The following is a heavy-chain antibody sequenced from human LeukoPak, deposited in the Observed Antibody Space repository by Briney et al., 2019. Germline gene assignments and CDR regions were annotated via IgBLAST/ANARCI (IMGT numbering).Heavy chain of an antibody. CDR2: ISYGGSNK. CDR3: ARDSCGGDCHDAFDI. D-gene: IGHD2-21*02. Sequence: GGSLRLSCAASGFTFSSYGMHWVRQAPGKGLEWVAVISYGGSNKYYADSVKGRFTISRDNSKNTLYLQMNSLRAEDTAVYYCARDSCGGDCHDAFDIWGQGTMVTVSS. CDR1: GFTFSSYG. V-gene: IGHV3-30*03. J-gene: IGHJ3*02.